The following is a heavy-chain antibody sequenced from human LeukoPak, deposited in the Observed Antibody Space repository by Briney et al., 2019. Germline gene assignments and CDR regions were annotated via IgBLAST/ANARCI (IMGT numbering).Heavy chain of an antibody. CDR3: GRGYRGYVFFDY. D-gene: IGHD5-12*01. CDR2: IKQDGSEK. V-gene: IGHV3-7*03. CDR1: GFAFSSYW. Sequence: GGSLRLSCAASGFAFSSYWMSWVRQAPGKGLEWVANIKQDGSEKYYVDSVKGRFTISRDNAENSLYLQMNSLRVEDTAVYYCGRGYRGYVFFDYWGQGTLVTVSS. J-gene: IGHJ4*02.